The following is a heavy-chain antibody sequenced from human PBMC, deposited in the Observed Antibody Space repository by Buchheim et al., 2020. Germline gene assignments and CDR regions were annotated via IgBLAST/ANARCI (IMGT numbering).Heavy chain of an antibody. CDR2: IYYSGST. J-gene: IGHJ4*02. CDR3: ASLGVNMVQGVIGFDY. Sequence: QLQLQESGPGLVKPSETLSLTCTVSGGSISSSSYYWGWIRQPPGKGLEWIGSIYYSGSTYYNPSLKSRVTISVDTSKNQFSLKLSSVTAADTAVYYCASLGVNMVQGVIGFDYWGQGTL. CDR1: GGSISSSSYY. V-gene: IGHV4-39*01. D-gene: IGHD3-10*01.